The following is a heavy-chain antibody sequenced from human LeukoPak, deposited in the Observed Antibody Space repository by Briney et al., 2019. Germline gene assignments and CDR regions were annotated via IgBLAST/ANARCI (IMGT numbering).Heavy chain of an antibody. Sequence: SETLSLTCTVSGGSISSGGYYWSWIRQHPGKGLEWIGYTYNDGSTFYNPSLKSRVTISVDTPKNQFSLKLSSVTAADTAVYYCATGELWLQNWGQGTLVTVSS. CDR1: GGSISSGGYY. V-gene: IGHV4-31*03. J-gene: IGHJ4*02. D-gene: IGHD3-16*02. CDR3: ATGELWLQN. CDR2: TYNDGST.